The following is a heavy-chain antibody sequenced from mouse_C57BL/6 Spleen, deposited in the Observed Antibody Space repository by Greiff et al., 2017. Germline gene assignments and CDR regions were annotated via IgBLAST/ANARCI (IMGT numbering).Heavy chain of an antibody. D-gene: IGHD1-1*01. CDR2: IWRGGST. J-gene: IGHJ4*01. CDR3: AKGNGGSSHYYAMDY. Sequence: QAQLQQSGPGLVQPSQSLSITCTVSGFSLTSYGVHWVRQSPGKGLEWLGVIWRGGSTDYNAAFMSRLSITKDNSKSQVFFKMNSLQADDTAIYYCAKGNGGSSHYYAMDYWGQGTSVTVSS. V-gene: IGHV2-5*01. CDR1: GFSLTSYG.